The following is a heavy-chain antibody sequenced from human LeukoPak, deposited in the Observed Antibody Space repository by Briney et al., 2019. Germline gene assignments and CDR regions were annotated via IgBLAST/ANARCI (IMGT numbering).Heavy chain of an antibody. CDR1: GYRFCSHW. CDR2: INNEGSST. D-gene: IGHD3-22*01. Sequence: GGSLRLSCAASGYRFCSHWMHGVRQGPGKGLVWVSRINNEGSSTSYADSVKGRFTISRDNAKNTLYLQMTSLRAEDTAMYYCARDQCFSGYCHVFDSWGRGTMVTVSS. CDR3: ARDQCFSGYCHVFDS. V-gene: IGHV3-74*01. J-gene: IGHJ3*01.